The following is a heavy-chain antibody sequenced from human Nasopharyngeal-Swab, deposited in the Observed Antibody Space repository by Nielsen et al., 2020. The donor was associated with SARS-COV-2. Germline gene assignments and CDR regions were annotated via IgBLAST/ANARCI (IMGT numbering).Heavy chain of an antibody. J-gene: IGHJ4*02. V-gene: IGHV4-4*02. Sequence: WIRQPPGKGLEWIGEIYNTGSTNYNPSLRSRVTMSVDKSKNQFSLKLSSVTAADTAVYYCARRGLVGVTISFDYWGQGTPVTVSS. D-gene: IGHD1-26*01. CDR3: ARRGLVGVTISFDY. CDR2: IYNTGST.